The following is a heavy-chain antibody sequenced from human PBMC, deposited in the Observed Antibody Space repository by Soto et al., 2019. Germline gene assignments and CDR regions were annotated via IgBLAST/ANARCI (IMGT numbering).Heavy chain of an antibody. CDR1: RFTFSSYG. Sequence: GGSLRLSCAASRFTFSSYGMHWVRQAPGKGLEWVAVIWYDGSNKYYADSVKGRFTISRDNSKNTLYLQMNSLRAEDTAVYYCARAPRYDSSGYNRYWGQGTLVTVSS. CDR3: ARAPRYDSSGYNRY. J-gene: IGHJ4*02. D-gene: IGHD3-22*01. V-gene: IGHV3-33*01. CDR2: IWYDGSNK.